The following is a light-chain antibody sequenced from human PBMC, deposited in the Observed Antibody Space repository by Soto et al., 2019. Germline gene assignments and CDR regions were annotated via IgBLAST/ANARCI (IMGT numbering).Light chain of an antibody. Sequence: EIVLTQSPATLSLSPGERATLSCRASQSVSSYLAWYQQKPGQAPRLLIYGASNRATGIPARFSGSGSGTDFTLTISSLEPEDFEVYYCQQRSSWTRTFGQGTKVEI. J-gene: IGKJ1*01. CDR2: GAS. CDR1: QSVSSY. V-gene: IGKV3-11*01. CDR3: QQRSSWTRT.